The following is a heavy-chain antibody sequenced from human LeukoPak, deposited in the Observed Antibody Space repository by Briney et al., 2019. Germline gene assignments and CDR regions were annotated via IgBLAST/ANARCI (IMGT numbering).Heavy chain of an antibody. CDR3: ARDSPLVGAAIRVDDY. V-gene: IGHV1-2*02. D-gene: IGHD1-26*01. CDR2: INPNSGGT. J-gene: IGHJ4*02. Sequence: ASVKVSCKASGYTFTGYYMHWVRQAPGQGLEWMGWINPNSGGTNYAQKLQGRVTMTRDTSISTAYMELSRLRTDDTAVYYCARDSPLVGAAIRVDDYWGQGTLVTVSS. CDR1: GYTFTGYY.